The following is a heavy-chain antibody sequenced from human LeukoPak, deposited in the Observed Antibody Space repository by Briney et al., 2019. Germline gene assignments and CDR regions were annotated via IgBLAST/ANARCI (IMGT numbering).Heavy chain of an antibody. Sequence: SVKVSCKASGGTFSSHAINWVRQAPGQGLEWMGGIIPIFGTANYAQKFQDRVTITADESTSTAYMELSSLRSEDTAIYYCASRLYCSNTRCRNFPFAYWGQGTLVTVSS. J-gene: IGHJ4*02. V-gene: IGHV1-69*13. D-gene: IGHD2-2*01. CDR3: ASRLYCSNTRCRNFPFAY. CDR1: GGTFSSHA. CDR2: IIPIFGTA.